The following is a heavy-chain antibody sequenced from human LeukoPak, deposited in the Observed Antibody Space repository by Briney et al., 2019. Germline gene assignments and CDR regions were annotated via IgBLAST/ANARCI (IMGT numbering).Heavy chain of an antibody. V-gene: IGHV4-34*01. CDR3: ARGRHDITMIVVVMTSVSYYLDV. J-gene: IGHJ6*03. CDR1: GGSFSGYH. D-gene: IGHD3-22*01. CDR2: INPSGST. Sequence: SETLSLTCAVHGGSFSGYHWTWIRQSPGKGLEWIGDINPSGSTYYNPSLKRRLTISVDTSKNQFSLKLRSVTVADTAVYYCARGRHDITMIVVVMTSVSYYLDVGAKGPRSPSP.